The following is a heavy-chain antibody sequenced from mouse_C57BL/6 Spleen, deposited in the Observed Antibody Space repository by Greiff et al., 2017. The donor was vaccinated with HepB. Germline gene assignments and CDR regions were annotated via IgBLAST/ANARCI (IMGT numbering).Heavy chain of an antibody. V-gene: IGHV1-64*01. D-gene: IGHD4-1*01. J-gene: IGHJ2*01. CDR1: GYTFTSYW. Sequence: VKLMESGAELVKPGASVKLSCKASGYTFTSYWMHWVKQRPGQGLEWIGMIHPNSGSTNYNEKFTSKATLAVDKSSSTAYMQLSILTSEDSAVYYCARNWDYYFEYWGQGTTLTVSS. CDR2: IHPNSGST. CDR3: ARNWDYYFEY.